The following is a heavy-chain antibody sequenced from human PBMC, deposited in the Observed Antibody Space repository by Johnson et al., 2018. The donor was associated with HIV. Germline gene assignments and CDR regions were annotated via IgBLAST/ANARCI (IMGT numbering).Heavy chain of an antibody. V-gene: IGHV3-30-3*01. CDR1: GFTFSDYA. CDR3: AREVYDYVWGSYRSPDAFDI. Sequence: VQLVESGGGVVQPGRSLRLSCAASGFTFSDYAMHWVRQAPGRGLEWMAVISYDGSNKYYADSVKGRFTISSDNSTNTLYLQMNSLRAEDTAVYYCAREVYDYVWGSYRSPDAFDIWGQGTLVTVSS. CDR2: ISYDGSNK. J-gene: IGHJ3*02. D-gene: IGHD3-16*02.